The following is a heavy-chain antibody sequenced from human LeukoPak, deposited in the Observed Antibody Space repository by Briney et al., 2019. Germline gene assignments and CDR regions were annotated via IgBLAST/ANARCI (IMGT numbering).Heavy chain of an antibody. V-gene: IGHV3-48*02. CDR3: ARSTVTPGY. CDR1: GFTLSSYS. Sequence: GGSLRLSCAASGFTLSSYSMNWVRQAPGKGLEWVSYISSSSSGTIFYADSVKGRFTISRDNAKNSLHLQMNSLRDEDTAVYYRARSTVTPGYWGQGTLVTVSS. J-gene: IGHJ4*02. CDR2: ISSSSSGTI. D-gene: IGHD4-17*01.